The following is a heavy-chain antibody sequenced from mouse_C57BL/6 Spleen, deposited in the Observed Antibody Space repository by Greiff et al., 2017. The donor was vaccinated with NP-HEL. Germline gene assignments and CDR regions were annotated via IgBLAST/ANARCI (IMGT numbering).Heavy chain of an antibody. J-gene: IGHJ1*03. V-gene: IGHV5-17*01. D-gene: IGHD2-3*01. CDR1: GFTFSDYG. CDR3: ASLDDGLWYFDV. Sequence: DVQLVESGGGLVKPGGSLKLSCAASGFTFSDYGMHWVRQAPEKGLEWVAYISSGSSTIYYADTVKGRFTISRDNAKNTLFLQMSSLRSEDTAMYYCASLDDGLWYFDVWGTGTTVTVSS. CDR2: ISSGSSTI.